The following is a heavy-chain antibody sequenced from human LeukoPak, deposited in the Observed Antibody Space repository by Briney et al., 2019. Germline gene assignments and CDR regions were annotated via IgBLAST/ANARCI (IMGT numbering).Heavy chain of an antibody. J-gene: IGHJ3*02. D-gene: IGHD3-22*01. CDR2: IKQDGSEN. Sequence: GGSLTLTCAASGFTFSSYWLSWVRQAPGKGLEWVANIKQDGSENYYVYSVKGRYTISTVNSKNTLYLQMNSLRAEDTAVYDCAKYSNANYYDSSSYYSMGAFGIWGKGAMVTVSS. CDR1: GFTFSSYW. CDR3: AKYSNANYYDSSSYYSMGAFGI. V-gene: IGHV3-7*03.